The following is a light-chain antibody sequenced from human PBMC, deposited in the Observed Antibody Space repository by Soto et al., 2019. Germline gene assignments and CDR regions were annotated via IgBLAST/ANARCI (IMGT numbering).Light chain of an antibody. CDR3: QHYGNSLWT. CDR2: RTS. Sequence: EVVLTQSPGTLSLSPGERATLSCRASESVSSSFLTWYQQKPGQAPRLLIYRTSNRVTGIADRFSGSGSGTDFTPTISRLEPEDFAVYFCQHYGNSLWTFGQGTKVEIK. CDR1: ESVSSSF. J-gene: IGKJ1*01. V-gene: IGKV3-20*01.